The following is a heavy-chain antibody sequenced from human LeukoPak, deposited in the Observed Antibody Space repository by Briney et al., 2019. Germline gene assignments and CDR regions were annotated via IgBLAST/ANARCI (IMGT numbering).Heavy chain of an antibody. CDR1: GYTLTELS. D-gene: IGHD6-13*01. CDR2: FDPEDGET. CDR3: ATRGVAAADYYYYYYMYV. V-gene: IGHV1-24*01. Sequence: ASVKVSCKVSGYTLTELSMHWVRQAPGKGLEWMGGFDPEDGETIYAQKFQGRVTMTEDTSTDTAYMELSSLRSEDTAVYYCATRGVAAADYYYYYYMYVWGKGTTVTVSS. J-gene: IGHJ6*03.